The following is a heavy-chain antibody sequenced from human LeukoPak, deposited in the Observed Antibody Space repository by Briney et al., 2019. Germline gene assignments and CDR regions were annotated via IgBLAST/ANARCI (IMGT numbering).Heavy chain of an antibody. D-gene: IGHD2-2*02. V-gene: IGHV1-69*13. CDR2: IIPIFGTA. CDR1: GGTFISYA. Sequence: GASVKVSCKASGGTFISYAISWVRQAPGQGLEWMGGIIPIFGTANYAQKFQGRVTITADESTSTAYMELSSLRSEDTAVYYCARLVPAAIPNGDYWGQGTLVTVSS. J-gene: IGHJ4*02. CDR3: ARLVPAAIPNGDY.